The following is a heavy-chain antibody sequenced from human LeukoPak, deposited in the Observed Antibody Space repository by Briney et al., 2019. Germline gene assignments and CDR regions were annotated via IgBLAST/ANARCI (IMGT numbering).Heavy chain of an antibody. CDR2: IKTKTEGGTT. J-gene: IGHJ5*02. CDR3: TTATLGYCINGVCERLDP. D-gene: IGHD2-8*01. V-gene: IGHV3-15*01. CDR1: GFTFSNAW. Sequence: PGGSLRLSCAASGFTFSNAWMSWVRQAPGKGLEWVGRIKTKTEGGTTDYAAPVKGRFTISRDDSKTTLYLQMNSLKTEDTAVYYCTTATLGYCINGVCERLDPWGQGTLVTVSS.